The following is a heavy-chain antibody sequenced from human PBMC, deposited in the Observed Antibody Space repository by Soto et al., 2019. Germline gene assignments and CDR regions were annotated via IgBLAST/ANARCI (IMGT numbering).Heavy chain of an antibody. Sequence: QVQLVQSGAEVKTPGSSLKVSCKVSGSRFSNYVISWVRQAPGHGLEWLGRIIPIFNSTKYAQNFQGKVTITADKTTSTASLELRSTSSDDTAVYYCAREGRGKKAGYNGLVSLAYWSHGTLVTVSS. CDR1: GSRFSNYV. D-gene: IGHD2-2*02. CDR3: AREGRGKKAGYNGLVSLAY. CDR2: IIPIFNST. J-gene: IGHJ4*01. V-gene: IGHV1-69*06.